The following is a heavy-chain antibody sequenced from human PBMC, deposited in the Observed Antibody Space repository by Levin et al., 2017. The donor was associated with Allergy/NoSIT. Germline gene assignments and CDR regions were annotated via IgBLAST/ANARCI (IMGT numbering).Heavy chain of an antibody. CDR3: ASGADDMLAATFGGGAFDI. D-gene: IGHD3-16*01. CDR2: ISYDGSNK. V-gene: IGHV3-30*04. Sequence: LSLTCAASGFTFSSYAMHWVRQAPGKGLEWVAVISYDGSNKYYADSVKGRFTISRDNSKNTLYLQMNSLRAEDTAVYYCASGADDMLAATFGGGAFDIWGQGTMVTVSS. J-gene: IGHJ3*02. CDR1: GFTFSSYA.